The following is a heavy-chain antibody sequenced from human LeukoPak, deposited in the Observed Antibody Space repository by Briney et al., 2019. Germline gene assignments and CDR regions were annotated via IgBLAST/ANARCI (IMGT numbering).Heavy chain of an antibody. Sequence: SETLSLTCTVSGGSISSYYWSWIRQPPGKGLEWIGYIYYSGSTNCNPSLKSRVTISVDTSKNQFSLKLSSVTAADTAVYYCARGRPSVTMVRGVTLLDYWGQGTLVTVSS. CDR3: ARGRPSVTMVRGVTLLDY. CDR1: GGSISSYY. V-gene: IGHV4-59*08. D-gene: IGHD3-10*01. CDR2: IYYSGST. J-gene: IGHJ4*02.